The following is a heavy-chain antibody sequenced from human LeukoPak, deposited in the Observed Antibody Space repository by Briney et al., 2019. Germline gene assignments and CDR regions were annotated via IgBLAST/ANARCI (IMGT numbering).Heavy chain of an antibody. CDR2: MNHSGST. D-gene: IGHD7-27*01. V-gene: IGHV4-34*01. Sequence: NPSETLSLTCAVYGGSFSGYYWSWIRQPPGKGLEWIGEMNHSGSTNYNPSLKSRVTISVDTSKNQFSLQLNSVTPEDTAVYYCARSRNWGYDYWGQGTLVTVSS. CDR3: ARSRNWGYDY. J-gene: IGHJ4*02. CDR1: GGSFSGYY.